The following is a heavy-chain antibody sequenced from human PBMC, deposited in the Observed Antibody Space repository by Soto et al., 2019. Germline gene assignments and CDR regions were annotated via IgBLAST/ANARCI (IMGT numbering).Heavy chain of an antibody. CDR3: ARESYDSSGYFSPRDPLYYYGMDV. V-gene: IGHV1-2*04. J-gene: IGHJ6*02. D-gene: IGHD3-22*01. CDR2: INPNSGGT. CDR1: GYTFTGYY. Sequence: GASVKVSCKASGYTFTGYYMHWVRQAPGQGLEWMGWINPNSGGTNYAQKFQGWVTMTRDTSISTAYMELSRLRSDDTAVYYCARESYDSSGYFSPRDPLYYYGMDVWGQGTTVTVSS.